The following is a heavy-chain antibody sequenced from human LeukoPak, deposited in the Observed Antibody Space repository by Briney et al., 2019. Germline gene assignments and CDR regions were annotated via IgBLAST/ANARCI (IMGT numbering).Heavy chain of an antibody. CDR3: ASFRVAAAGRPFDY. D-gene: IGHD6-13*01. J-gene: IGHJ4*02. Sequence: PGGSLRLSCADSGYTFSSYWMSWVRQAPGKGLEWVANIKQDGSEKYNVDSVKGRFTISRDNAKNTLYLQMNSLRAEDTAVYYCASFRVAAAGRPFDYWGQGTLVTVSS. V-gene: IGHV3-7*01. CDR1: GYTFSSYW. CDR2: IKQDGSEK.